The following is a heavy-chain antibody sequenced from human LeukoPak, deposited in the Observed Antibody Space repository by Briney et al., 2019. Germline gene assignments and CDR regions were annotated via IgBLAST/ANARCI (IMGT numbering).Heavy chain of an antibody. CDR3: ARDMGTASRPVLDY. CDR2: INAGNGNT. CDR1: GYTFTSYA. V-gene: IGHV1-3*01. Sequence: ASVKVSCKASGYTFTSYAMHWVRQAPGQRLEWMVWINAGNGNTKYSQKFQGRVTITRDTSASTAYMELSSLRSEDTAVYYCARDMGTASRPVLDYWGQGTLVTVSS. D-gene: IGHD2-21*01. J-gene: IGHJ4*02.